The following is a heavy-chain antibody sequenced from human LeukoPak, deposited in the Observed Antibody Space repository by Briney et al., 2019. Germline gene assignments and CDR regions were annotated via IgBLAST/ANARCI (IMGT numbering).Heavy chain of an antibody. CDR3: AKDQPMAYLDY. V-gene: IGHV3-30*02. CDR2: VRSDGSIK. J-gene: IGHJ4*02. D-gene: IGHD3-10*01. CDR1: GFTFSSYG. Sequence: PGGSLRLSCAASGFTFSSYGMHWVRQAPGKGLDWVAFVRSDGSIKYYADSVKGRFAISRDNSKNTLYLQMNSLRGVDTAVYYCAKDQPMAYLDYWGQGTLVTVSS.